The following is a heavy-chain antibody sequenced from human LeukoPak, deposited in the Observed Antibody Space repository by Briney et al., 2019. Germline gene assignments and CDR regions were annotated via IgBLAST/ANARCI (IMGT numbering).Heavy chain of an antibody. J-gene: IGHJ5*02. CDR1: AGSISSYY. D-gene: IGHD6-13*01. V-gene: IGHV4-59*01. Sequence: SETLSLTCTVSAGSISSYYWSWIRQPPGRGLEWIGYIYYSGSTNYNPSLKSRVTISVDTSKNQFSLKLSSVTAADTAVYYCAREREYSGSIDPWGQGTLVTVSS. CDR3: AREREYSGSIDP. CDR2: IYYSGST.